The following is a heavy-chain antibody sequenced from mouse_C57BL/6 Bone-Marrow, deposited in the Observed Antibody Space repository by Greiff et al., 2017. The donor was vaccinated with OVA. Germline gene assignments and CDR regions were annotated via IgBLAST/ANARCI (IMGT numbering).Heavy chain of an antibody. J-gene: IGHJ1*03. D-gene: IGHD1-1*01. CDR2: IWRGGST. CDR1: GFSLTSYG. V-gene: IGHV2-5*01. Sequence: VQLVESGPGLVQPSQSLSITCTVSGFSLTSYGVHWVRQSPGKGLEWLGVIWRGGSTDYNAAFMSRLSITKDNSKSQVFFKMNSLQADDTAIYYCAKSYYYGSKYFDVWGTGTTVTVSS. CDR3: AKSYYYGSKYFDV.